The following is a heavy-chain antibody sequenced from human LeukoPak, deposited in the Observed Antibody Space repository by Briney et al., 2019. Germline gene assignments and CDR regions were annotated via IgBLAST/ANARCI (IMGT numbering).Heavy chain of an antibody. Sequence: SLRLSCAASRFTFNTFWMAWVRQAQGKGLEWVANINQDASTKHFADSVKGRFTISRDNTKNSLYLQMNSVRAEDTAVYYCARDVTGLLDYWGRGTLVSVSS. CDR3: ARDVTGLLDY. J-gene: IGHJ4*02. V-gene: IGHV3-7*01. CDR2: INQDASTK. CDR1: RFTFNTFW. D-gene: IGHD3-16*01.